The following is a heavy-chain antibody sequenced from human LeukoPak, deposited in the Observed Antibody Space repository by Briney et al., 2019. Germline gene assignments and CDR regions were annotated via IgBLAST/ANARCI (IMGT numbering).Heavy chain of an antibody. CDR2: ISYDGSNK. Sequence: GGSLRLSCAASGFTFSRFAMHWVRQAPGKGLEWVAVISYDGSNKYYADSVKGRFTISRDNSKNTLYLRMNSLRAEDTAVYYCAKIAVRGVIINYFDYWGQGTLVTVSS. CDR1: GFTFSRFA. V-gene: IGHV3-30*04. CDR3: AKIAVRGVIINYFDY. D-gene: IGHD3-10*01. J-gene: IGHJ4*02.